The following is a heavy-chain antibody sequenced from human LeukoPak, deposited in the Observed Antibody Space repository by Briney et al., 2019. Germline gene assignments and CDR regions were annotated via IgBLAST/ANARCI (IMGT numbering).Heavy chain of an antibody. D-gene: IGHD2-8*01. CDR1: GFTFSSYE. CDR2: ISSSSNYI. V-gene: IGHV3-48*03. J-gene: IGHJ4*02. CDR3: ARVSAPQVHFDY. Sequence: QPGGSLRLSCAASGFTFSSYEMNWVRQAPGKGLEWVSYISSSSNYIYYADSVKGRFTISRDNAKNSPFLQMNSLRAEDTAVYYCARVSAPQVHFDYWGQGTLVTVSS.